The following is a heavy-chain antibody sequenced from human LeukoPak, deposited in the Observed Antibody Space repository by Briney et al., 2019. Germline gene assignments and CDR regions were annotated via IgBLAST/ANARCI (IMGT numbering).Heavy chain of an antibody. Sequence: PGGSLRLSCAASGFSFSTQRMHWVRQAPGKGLVWVSRISSDESSTTYADSVKGRFTISRDNAKNTLYLKMNTLRAEDTAIYFCARGGFTGTSCPYFDYWGQGTLVTVSS. CDR1: GFSFSTQR. D-gene: IGHD2-2*01. V-gene: IGHV3-74*01. CDR3: ARGGFTGTSCPYFDY. CDR2: ISSDESST. J-gene: IGHJ4*02.